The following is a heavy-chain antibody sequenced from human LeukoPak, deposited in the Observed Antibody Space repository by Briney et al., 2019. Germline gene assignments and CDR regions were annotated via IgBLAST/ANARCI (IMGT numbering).Heavy chain of an antibody. CDR2: VIPIFGTA. CDR1: GGTFSSYA. V-gene: IGHV1-69*13. CDR3: ASPVHYYDSSGLDY. Sequence: AASVKVSCKASGGTFSSYAISWVRQAPGQGLEWMGGVIPIFGTANYAQKFQGRVTITADESTSTAYMELSSLRSEDTAVYYCASPVHYYDSSGLDYWGQGTLVTVSS. J-gene: IGHJ4*02. D-gene: IGHD3-22*01.